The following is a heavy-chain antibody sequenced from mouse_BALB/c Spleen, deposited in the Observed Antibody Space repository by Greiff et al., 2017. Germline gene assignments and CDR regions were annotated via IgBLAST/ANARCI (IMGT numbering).Heavy chain of an antibody. CDR1: GYTFTSYT. D-gene: IGHD2-1*01. CDR3: ARLYYGNYVGYAMDY. CDR2: INPSSGYT. J-gene: IGHJ4*01. Sequence: VQLQQSGAELARPGASVKMSCKASGYTFTSYTMHWVKQRPGQGLEWIGYINPSSGYTNYNQKFKDKATLTADKSSSTAYMQLSSLTSEDSAVYYCARLYYGNYVGYAMDYWGQGTSVTVSS. V-gene: IGHV1-4*01.